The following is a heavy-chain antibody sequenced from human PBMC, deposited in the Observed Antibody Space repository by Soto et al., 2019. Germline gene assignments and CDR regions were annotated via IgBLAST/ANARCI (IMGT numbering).Heavy chain of an antibody. V-gene: IGHV6-1*01. Sequence: QVQLQESGPGLVKPSQTLSLTCAISGDSVSSNSAAWNWIRQSPSRGLEWLGRTYYRSRWYNDYAVSVKSRITVNPDTSKNQFSLQLTSVTPEDTAVYYCVGTTSHYWYYMDVWGKGTTVTVSS. CDR1: GDSVSSNSAA. CDR2: TYYRSRWYN. D-gene: IGHD1-7*01. CDR3: VGTTSHYWYYMDV. J-gene: IGHJ6*03.